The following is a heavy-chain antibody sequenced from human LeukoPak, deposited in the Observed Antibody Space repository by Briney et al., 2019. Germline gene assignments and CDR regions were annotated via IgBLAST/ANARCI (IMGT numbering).Heavy chain of an antibody. CDR3: ARDSDYGVVTAILRD. CDR1: GATFSSYA. D-gene: IGHD2-21*02. CDR2: IIPIFGTA. V-gene: IGHV1-69*13. J-gene: IGHJ4*02. Sequence: SVKVSCKASGATFSSYAISWVRQAHGQGLEWMGGIIPIFGTANYAQKFQGRVTITADESTTTAYMELSSLRSEDTAVYYCARDSDYGVVTAILRDWGQGTLVTVSS.